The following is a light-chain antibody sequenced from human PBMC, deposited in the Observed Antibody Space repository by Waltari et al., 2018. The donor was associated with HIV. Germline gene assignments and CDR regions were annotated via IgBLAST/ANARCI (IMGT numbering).Light chain of an antibody. CDR2: DVS. Sequence: QSALTQPASVSGSPGQSITISCTGTSSDVGGYDYVSWYQQHPGKAPTLMIYDVSYRPSGVSNRFSGSKSGYTASLTISGLQAEDEADYYCSSYTTSNSLVFGGGTKLTVL. CDR3: SSYTTSNSLV. V-gene: IGLV2-14*03. CDR1: SSDVGGYDY. J-gene: IGLJ2*01.